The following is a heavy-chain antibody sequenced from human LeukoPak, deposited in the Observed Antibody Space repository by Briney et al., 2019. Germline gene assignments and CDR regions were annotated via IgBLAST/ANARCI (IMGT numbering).Heavy chain of an antibody. J-gene: IGHJ4*02. V-gene: IGHV3-21*06. D-gene: IGHD1-1*01. Sequence: GGSLRLSCAASGFTFSSYSMNWVRQAPGKGLEWVSSISSSSYIYYADSVKGRFTISRDNSKNSLSLQMNSLTAEDTAIYYCAIATTGRGAFGSWGQGTLVSVSS. CDR3: AIATTGRGAFGS. CDR2: ISSSSYI. CDR1: GFTFSSYS.